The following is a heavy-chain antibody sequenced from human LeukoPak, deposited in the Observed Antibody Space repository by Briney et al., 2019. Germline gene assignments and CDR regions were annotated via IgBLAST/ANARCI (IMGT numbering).Heavy chain of an antibody. CDR3: ARGGAYSSGWPGTFDI. D-gene: IGHD6-19*01. J-gene: IGHJ3*02. CDR1: GYTFTGYY. Sequence: ASVKVSCKASGYTFTGYYMHWVRQAPGQGLEWMGWINPNSGGTNYAQKFQGRVTMTRDTSISTAYMELSRLRSDDTAVYYCARGGAYSSGWPGTFDIWGQGTMVTVSS. V-gene: IGHV1-2*02. CDR2: INPNSGGT.